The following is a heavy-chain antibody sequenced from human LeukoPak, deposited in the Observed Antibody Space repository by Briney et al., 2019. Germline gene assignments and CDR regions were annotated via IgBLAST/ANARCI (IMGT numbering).Heavy chain of an antibody. CDR1: GYTFTSYG. CDR3: AISSSGDNGYYYGMDV. V-gene: IGHV1-18*01. Sequence: ASVKVSCKASGYTFTSYGISWVRQAPGQGLEWMGWINTYNGNTNYAQKFQGRVTMTTDTSTSTTYMELRSLRSDDTAVYYCAISSSGDNGYYYGMDVWGQGTTVTVSS. J-gene: IGHJ6*02. D-gene: IGHD3-3*01. CDR2: INTYNGNT.